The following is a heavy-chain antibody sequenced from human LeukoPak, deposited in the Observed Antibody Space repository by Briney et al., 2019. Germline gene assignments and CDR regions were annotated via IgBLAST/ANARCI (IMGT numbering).Heavy chain of an antibody. Sequence: GESLKIFCKGSGYSFIHYYIAWVRQMPGKGLEWMGIIYPGDSETTYSPSFQGQVTISADKSISTAYLRWSSLKASDTATYYCARLAGTTDGNWFEPWGQGTLVTVSS. CDR1: GYSFIHYY. D-gene: IGHD1-7*01. CDR3: ARLAGTTDGNWFEP. V-gene: IGHV5-51*03. J-gene: IGHJ5*02. CDR2: IYPGDSET.